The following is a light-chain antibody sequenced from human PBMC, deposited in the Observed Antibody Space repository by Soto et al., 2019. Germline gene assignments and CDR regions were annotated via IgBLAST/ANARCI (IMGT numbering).Light chain of an antibody. J-gene: IGKJ1*01. CDR2: GAS. Sequence: EIVLTQSPGTLSLSPGERATLSCRASQSVSSSYLAWYQQKPGQAPRLLIYGASSRATGIPDRFSGSGSGTDFTLTISRLEADDFAVYYCQQYDISPWTFGQGTNVEIK. CDR1: QSVSSSY. V-gene: IGKV3-20*01. CDR3: QQYDISPWT.